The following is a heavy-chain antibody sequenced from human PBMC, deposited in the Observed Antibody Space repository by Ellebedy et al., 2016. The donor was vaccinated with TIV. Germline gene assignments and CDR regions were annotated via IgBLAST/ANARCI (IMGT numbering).Heavy chain of an antibody. V-gene: IGHV4-34*01. CDR1: GGSFSGYY. Sequence: SETLSLTCAVYGGSFSGYYWSWIRQPPGKGLEWIGEINHSGSTNYNPSLKSRVTISVDTSKNQFSLKLSSVTAADTAVYYCARTKLLLFYYYYGMDVWGQGTTVTVSS. J-gene: IGHJ6*02. D-gene: IGHD2-15*01. CDR2: INHSGST. CDR3: ARTKLLLFYYYYGMDV.